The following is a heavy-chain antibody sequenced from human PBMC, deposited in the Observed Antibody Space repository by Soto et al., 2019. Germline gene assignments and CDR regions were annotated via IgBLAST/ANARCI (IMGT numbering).Heavy chain of an antibody. CDR3: AKNGQPTYYYYGMDV. CDR2: ISGYNGDT. V-gene: IGHV1-18*01. D-gene: IGHD2-8*01. J-gene: IGHJ6*02. CDR1: GYTFSRYG. Sequence: QGQLVQSGPEVKKPGASVKVSCKASGYTFSRYGISWVRQAPGQGLEWMGWISGYNGDTIYAQKVQGRVTITIDTSTYTAYMELRSLTSDDTAIYYCAKNGQPTYYYYGMDVWGQGTTVTVSS.